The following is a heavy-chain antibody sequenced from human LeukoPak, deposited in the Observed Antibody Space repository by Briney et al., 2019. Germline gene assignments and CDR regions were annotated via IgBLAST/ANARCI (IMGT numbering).Heavy chain of an antibody. J-gene: IGHJ4*02. CDR1: GGSITNYY. D-gene: IGHD3-3*01. Sequence: SDTLSLTCTVSGGSITNYYWSWIRQPAGKGLEWIGRLYTGRSTDYNPSLKSRVTISVDNANKHFSLKLTSVTAADTAIYYCARESRVLIGDGYYLDSWGPGNLVTVSS. CDR3: ARESRVLIGDGYYLDS. V-gene: IGHV4-4*07. CDR2: LYTGRST.